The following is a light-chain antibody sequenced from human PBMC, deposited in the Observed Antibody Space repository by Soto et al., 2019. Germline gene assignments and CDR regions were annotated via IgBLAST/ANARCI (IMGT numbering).Light chain of an antibody. CDR1: SSDVGSYNL. CDR2: EGS. J-gene: IGLJ3*02. V-gene: IGLV2-23*01. Sequence: QSVLTQPASVSGSPGQSITISCTGTSSDVGSYNLVSWYQQHPGKAPKLIIYEGSKRPSGVSNRFSGSKSGNTASLTISGLQAEDEADYYCCSYAGSRTWVFGGGTKVTVL. CDR3: CSYAGSRTWV.